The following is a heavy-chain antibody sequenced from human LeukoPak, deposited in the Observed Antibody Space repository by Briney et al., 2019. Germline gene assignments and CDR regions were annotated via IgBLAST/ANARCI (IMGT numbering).Heavy chain of an antibody. Sequence: ASVKVSCQASGYTFPTYGFCWVRQAPGHGLEWVGWIRANTGKTDYGRNFQGRVTTTPDTSTSTAYMELRSLRPDDTAVYYCAKVAGDRMDYWGQGTLLTVSS. D-gene: IGHD6-13*01. V-gene: IGHV1-18*01. CDR3: AKVAGDRMDY. J-gene: IGHJ4*02. CDR1: GYTFPTYG. CDR2: IRANTGKT.